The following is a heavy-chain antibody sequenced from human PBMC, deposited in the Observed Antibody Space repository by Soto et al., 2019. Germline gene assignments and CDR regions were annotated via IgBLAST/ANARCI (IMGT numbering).Heavy chain of an antibody. J-gene: IGHJ6*03. Sequence: GGSLRLSCAASGFTFSSYGMHWVRQAPGKGLEWVAVIWYDGSNKYYADSVKGRFTISRDNSKNTLYLQMNSLRAEDTAVYYCARGNVGSGYYYYYYYMDVWGKGTTVTVSS. CDR3: ARGNVGSGYYYYYYYMDV. D-gene: IGHD3-3*01. CDR1: GFTFSSYG. V-gene: IGHV3-33*01. CDR2: IWYDGSNK.